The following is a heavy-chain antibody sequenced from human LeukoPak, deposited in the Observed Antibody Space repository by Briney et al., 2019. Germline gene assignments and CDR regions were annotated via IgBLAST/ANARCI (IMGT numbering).Heavy chain of an antibody. CDR1: GYSISSGYY. J-gene: IGHJ4*02. Sequence: SETLSLTCTVSGYSISSGYYWGWIRRPPGKGLEWIGNIYHSGSTYYNSSLKSRLTISIDTSKTQFSLTLTSVTAADTAVYYCARRTTYVGWLPSESPSCFDYWGQGTLVTVSS. V-gene: IGHV4-38-2*02. CDR3: ARRTTYVGWLPSESPSCFDY. CDR2: IYHSGST. D-gene: IGHD5-12*01.